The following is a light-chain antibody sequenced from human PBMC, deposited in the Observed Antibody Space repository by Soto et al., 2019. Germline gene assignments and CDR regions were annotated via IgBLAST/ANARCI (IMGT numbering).Light chain of an antibody. J-gene: IGLJ1*01. CDR2: DVS. V-gene: IGLV2-14*01. CDR3: SSHTSSSTYYV. CDR1: SSDVGGYNY. Sequence: QSVLTQPASVSGSPGQSITISCTGTSSDVGGYNYVSWYQQHPGKAPKLMIYDVSNRPSGVSNRFSGSKSANTASLTISGLQAEDEADYYCSSHTSSSTYYVFGIGTKATVL.